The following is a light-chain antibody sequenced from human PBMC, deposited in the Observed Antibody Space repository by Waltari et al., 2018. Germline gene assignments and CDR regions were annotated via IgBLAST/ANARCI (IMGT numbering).Light chain of an antibody. CDR1: YSNIGSNI. V-gene: IGLV1-44*01. CDR2: SND. Sequence: QSVLTQPPSASGTPGQRVSISCSGSYSNIGSNIVTWYQQLPGTAPKLLIYSNDYRPSGVPVRCSGSKSGTSSSLAISGLQSEDEAEYYCATWDDRLTGVVFGGGTRVTVL. CDR3: ATWDDRLTGVV. J-gene: IGLJ2*01.